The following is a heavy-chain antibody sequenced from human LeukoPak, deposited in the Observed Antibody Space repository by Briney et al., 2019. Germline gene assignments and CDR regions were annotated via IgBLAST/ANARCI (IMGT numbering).Heavy chain of an antibody. J-gene: IGHJ6*02. CDR3: ARGTADYLSFSSYYGMDV. Sequence: GGSLRLSCAASGFTFSSYRMNWVRQAPGEGLEGGSYISSSSSTIYYADSVKGRFTISRDNAKNQLYLQMNSLRDEDTAVYYCARGTADYLSFSSYYGMDVWGQGTTVTVSS. D-gene: IGHD4/OR15-4a*01. CDR2: ISSSSSTI. CDR1: GFTFSSYR. V-gene: IGHV3-48*02.